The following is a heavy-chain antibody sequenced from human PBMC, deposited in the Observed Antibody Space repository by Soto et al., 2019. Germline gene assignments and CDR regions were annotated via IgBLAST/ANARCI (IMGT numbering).Heavy chain of an antibody. Sequence: SETLSLTCAVSGGSISSSNWWSWVRQPPGKGLEWIGETYHSGSTNYNPSLKSRVTISVDKSKNQFSLKLSSVTAADTAVYYCARDYYDSSGYPDNDAFDIWGQGTMVTVS. V-gene: IGHV4-4*02. CDR1: GGSISSSNW. J-gene: IGHJ3*02. D-gene: IGHD3-22*01. CDR3: ARDYYDSSGYPDNDAFDI. CDR2: TYHSGST.